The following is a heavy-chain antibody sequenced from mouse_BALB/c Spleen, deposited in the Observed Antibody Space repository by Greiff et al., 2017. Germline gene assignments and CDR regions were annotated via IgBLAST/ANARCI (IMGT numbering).Heavy chain of an antibody. CDR2: INPGSGGT. V-gene: IGHV1-54*01. CDR1: GYAFTNYL. Sequence: VQLQQSGAELVRPGTSVKVSCKASGYAFTNYLIEWVKQRPGQGLEWIGVINPGSGGTNYNEKFKGKATLTADKSSSTAYMQRSSLTADDSAVYFCAGRYDGAMDYWGQGTSGTVSS. D-gene: IGHD2-14*01. J-gene: IGHJ4*01. CDR3: AGRYDGAMDY.